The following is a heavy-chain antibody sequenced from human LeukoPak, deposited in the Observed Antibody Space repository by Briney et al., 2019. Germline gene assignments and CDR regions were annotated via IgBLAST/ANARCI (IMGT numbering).Heavy chain of an antibody. D-gene: IGHD1-1*01. CDR2: IYYSGST. J-gene: IGHJ3*02. CDR3: ARDQLERGMAAFDI. CDR1: GGSISSYY. Sequence: PSETLSLTCTVSGGSISSYYWSWIRQPPGKGLEWIGYIYYSGSTNYNPSLKSRVTISVDTSKNQFSLKLSSVTAADTAVYYCARDQLERGMAAFDIWGQGTMVTVSS. V-gene: IGHV4-59*01.